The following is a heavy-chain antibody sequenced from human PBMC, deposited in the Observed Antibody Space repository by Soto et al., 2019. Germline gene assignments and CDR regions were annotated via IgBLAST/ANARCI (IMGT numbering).Heavy chain of an antibody. CDR1: GFTFSSYS. CDR3: ARGARAIDY. Sequence: PGGSLRLSCAASGFTFSSYSMNWVRQAPGKGLEWVSSISSSSSYMYYADSVKGRFTISRDNAKNSLYLQMNSLRAEDTAVYYCARGARAIDYWGQGTLVTVSS. D-gene: IGHD5-12*01. V-gene: IGHV3-21*01. J-gene: IGHJ4*02. CDR2: ISSSSSYM.